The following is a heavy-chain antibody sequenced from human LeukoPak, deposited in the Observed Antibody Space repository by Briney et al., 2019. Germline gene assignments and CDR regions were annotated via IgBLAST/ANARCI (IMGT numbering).Heavy chain of an antibody. D-gene: IGHD3-3*01. CDR1: GYTFTSYD. V-gene: IGHV1-8*03. J-gene: IGHJ5*02. CDR2: MNPNSGNT. Sequence: ASVRVSSEASGYTFTSYDINWVRQATGQGLEWMGWMNPNSGNTGYAQKFQGRVTITRNTSISTAYMELSSLRSEDTAVYYCARGQKFLEWLLHRYDPWRQGTLVTVSS. CDR3: ARGQKFLEWLLHRYDP.